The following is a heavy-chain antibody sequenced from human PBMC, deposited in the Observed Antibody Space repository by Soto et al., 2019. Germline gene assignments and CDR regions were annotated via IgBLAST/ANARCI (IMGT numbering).Heavy chain of an antibody. CDR2: IYYSGST. CDR1: GGSISSYY. CDR3: ARDGLIGENDAFDI. D-gene: IGHD3-10*01. J-gene: IGHJ3*02. Sequence: SETLSLTCTVSGGSISSYYWSWIRQPPGKGLEWIGYIYYSGSTNYNPSLKSRVTISVDTSKNQFSLKLSSVTAADTAVYYCARDGLIGENDAFDIWGQGTMVTVSS. V-gene: IGHV4-59*01.